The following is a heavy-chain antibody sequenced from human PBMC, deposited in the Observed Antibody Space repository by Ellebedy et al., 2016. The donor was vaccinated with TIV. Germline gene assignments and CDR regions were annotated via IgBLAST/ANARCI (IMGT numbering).Heavy chain of an antibody. D-gene: IGHD6-13*01. Sequence: LRLSCSVSGGSISSGGDYWSWIRQHPGKGLEWIGYIYYSGSTYSNPSLKSRVTISVDTSKNQFSLKLSSVTAADTAVYYCARGTVAAPGVWFAPWGQGTLVTVSS. CDR2: IYYSGST. CDR3: ARGTVAAPGVWFAP. J-gene: IGHJ5*02. V-gene: IGHV4-31*03. CDR1: GGSISSGGDY.